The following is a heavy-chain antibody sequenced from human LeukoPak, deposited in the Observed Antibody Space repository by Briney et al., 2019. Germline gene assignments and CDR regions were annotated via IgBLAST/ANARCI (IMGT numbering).Heavy chain of an antibody. V-gene: IGHV3-21*04. CDR3: AKAEQLSYYYGMDV. CDR2: ISSSSSYI. CDR1: GFTFSSYS. Sequence: PGGSLRLSCAASGFTFSSYSMNWVRQAPGKGLEWVSSISSSSSYIYYADSVKGRFTISRDNAKNTLYLQMNSLRAEDTAVYYCAKAEQLSYYYGMDVWGQGTTVTVSS. J-gene: IGHJ6*02. D-gene: IGHD6-6*01.